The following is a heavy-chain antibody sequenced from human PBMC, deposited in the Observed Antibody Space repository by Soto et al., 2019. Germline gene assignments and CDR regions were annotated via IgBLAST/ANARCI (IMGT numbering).Heavy chain of an antibody. Sequence: QVQLVQSGAAVSKPGSSVKVSCKASGGTFGIYAIGWVRQAPGQGLEWMGGIIPAFGTTKNAQKFQDRVDMTADESTTTVYRELRGLRFDDTAVYYCARVPRQMLYGPTRNGMDVWGQGTTLIVSS. CDR1: GGTFGIYA. D-gene: IGHD2-2*02. CDR2: IIPAFGTT. V-gene: IGHV1-69*01. J-gene: IGHJ6*02. CDR3: ARVPRQMLYGPTRNGMDV.